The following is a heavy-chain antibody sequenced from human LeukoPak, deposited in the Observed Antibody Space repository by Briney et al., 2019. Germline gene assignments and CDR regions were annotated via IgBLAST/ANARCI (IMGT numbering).Heavy chain of an antibody. V-gene: IGHV7-4-1*02. CDR1: GYTFTDYF. CDR2: INTKTGNP. CDR3: AREYSPYYDFWSGYYEGSHYYYYYMDV. Sequence: ASVTVSCKTSGYTFTDYFIHWVRQAPGQGLEWMGWINTKTGNPTYAQGFTGRFVFSLDTSVSTAYLQISSLKAEDTAVYYCAREYSPYYDFWSGYYEGSHYYYYYMDVWGKGTTVTVSS. J-gene: IGHJ6*03. D-gene: IGHD3-3*01.